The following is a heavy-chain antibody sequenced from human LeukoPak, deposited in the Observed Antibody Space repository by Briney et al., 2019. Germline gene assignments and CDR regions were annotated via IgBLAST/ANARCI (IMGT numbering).Heavy chain of an antibody. D-gene: IGHD1-26*01. Sequence: ASVKVSCKASGYTFTGYYMHWVRQAPGQGLEWMGWINPNSGGTNYAQEFQGRVTMTRDTPISTAYMEVSRLRSDDTAVYYCASEGASTGSFDYWGQGTLVTVSS. CDR3: ASEGASTGSFDY. J-gene: IGHJ4*02. CDR2: INPNSGGT. CDR1: GYTFTGYY. V-gene: IGHV1-2*02.